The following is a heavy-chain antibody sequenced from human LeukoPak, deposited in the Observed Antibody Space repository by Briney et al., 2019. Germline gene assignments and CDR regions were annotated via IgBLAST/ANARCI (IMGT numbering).Heavy chain of an antibody. J-gene: IGHJ5*02. CDR1: GGSFSGYY. D-gene: IGHD2-15*01. CDR3: ARGVMRSGGSCYWFDP. Sequence: KPSETLSLTCAVYGGSFSGYYWSWIRQPPGKGLEWIGEINHSGSTNYNPSLKSRVTISVDTSKNQFSLKLSSVTAADTAVYYCARGVMRSGGSCYWFDPWGQGTLVTVSS. V-gene: IGHV4-34*01. CDR2: INHSGST.